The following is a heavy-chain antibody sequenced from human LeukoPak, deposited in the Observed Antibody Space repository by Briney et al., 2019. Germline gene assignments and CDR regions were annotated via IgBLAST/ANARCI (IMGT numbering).Heavy chain of an antibody. CDR2: ISSSGSTI. CDR3: ARDFGRWFIDY. CDR1: GFTFGSYE. Sequence: GGSLRLSCAASGFTFGSYEMNWVRQAPGKGLEWVSYISSSGSTIYYADSVKGRFTISRDNAKNSLYLQMNSLRAEDTAVYYCARDFGRWFIDYWGQGTLVTVSS. V-gene: IGHV3-48*03. J-gene: IGHJ4*02. D-gene: IGHD4-23*01.